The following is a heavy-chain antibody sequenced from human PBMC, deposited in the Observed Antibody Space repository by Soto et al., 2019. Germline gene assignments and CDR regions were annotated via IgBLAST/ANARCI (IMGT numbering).Heavy chain of an antibody. D-gene: IGHD2-15*01. V-gene: IGHV4-59*11. CDR1: GGSISQLY. CDR2: IYSSGST. Sequence: SETLSLTCTVSGGSISQLYWSWIRQPPGKGLEWIGYIYSSGSTNYNPSLMSRVTISVDTSKNQFSLKLSSVTAADTAVYYCARVPSGYCSGGSCYSIYFDYWGQGTLVTVSS. CDR3: ARVPSGYCSGGSCYSIYFDY. J-gene: IGHJ4*02.